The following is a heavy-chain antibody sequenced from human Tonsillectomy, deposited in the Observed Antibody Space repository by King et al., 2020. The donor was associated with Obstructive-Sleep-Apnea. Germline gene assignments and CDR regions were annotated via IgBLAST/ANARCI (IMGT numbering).Heavy chain of an antibody. CDR3: ARSTVPYYYDV. V-gene: IGHV3-7*01. CDR2: IKEDGSQT. CDR1: GFTFSNYW. D-gene: IGHD3-10*01. Sequence: VQLVESGGGLVQPGGSLRLSCVGSGFTFSNYWMSWARQAPGMGLAWVATIKEDGSQTHYVDSVKGRFSISRDNAKDSLYLQMNSLRAEDTAAYYCARSTVPYYYDVWGRGTLVTVSS. J-gene: IGHJ2*01.